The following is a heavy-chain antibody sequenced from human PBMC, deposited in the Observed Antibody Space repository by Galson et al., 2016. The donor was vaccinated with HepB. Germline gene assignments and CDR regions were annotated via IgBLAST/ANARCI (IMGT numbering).Heavy chain of an antibody. J-gene: IGHJ4*02. CDR1: GFTFSKYL. Sequence: LRLSCAASGFTFSKYLMGWVRQPPGRGLEWIGEINYNGVATYNPSLKSRVTISVDTSKNQFSLNLNSVTAADTAVYYCARGPNYDFWSGYRGFSFDIGGQGTLVVVSS. CDR3: ARGPNYDFWSGYRGFSFDI. D-gene: IGHD3-3*01. CDR2: INYNGVA. V-gene: IGHV4-34*01.